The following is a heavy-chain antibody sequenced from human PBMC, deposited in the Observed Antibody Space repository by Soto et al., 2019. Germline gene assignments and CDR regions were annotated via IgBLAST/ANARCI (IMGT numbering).Heavy chain of an antibody. D-gene: IGHD2-2*01. Sequence: SETLSLTCTVSGGSISSYYWSWIRQPPGKGLEWIGYIYYSGSTNYNPSLKSRVTISVDTSKNQFSLKLSSVTAADTAVYYCARVNSPCSSTSCLYYYYYYYYMDVWGKGTTVTVSS. J-gene: IGHJ6*03. CDR1: GGSISSYY. V-gene: IGHV4-59*01. CDR3: ARVNSPCSSTSCLYYYYYYYYMDV. CDR2: IYYSGST.